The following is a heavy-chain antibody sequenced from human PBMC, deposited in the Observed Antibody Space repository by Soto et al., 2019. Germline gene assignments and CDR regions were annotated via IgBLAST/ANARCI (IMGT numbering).Heavy chain of an antibody. V-gene: IGHV3-53*01. CDR2: VHGGGST. J-gene: IGHJ4*02. Sequence: VQLVDSGGGLIQPGGSLRLSCAASGFTVSNNHMTWVRQAAGKGLELVSFVHGGGSTSYADSVKGRFTISRDNSRNTLYLQMDSLRAEDTAIYYCAGRLTTAASLDYWGRGTLVTVSS. CDR3: AGRLTTAASLDY. CDR1: GFTVSNNH. D-gene: IGHD3-16*01.